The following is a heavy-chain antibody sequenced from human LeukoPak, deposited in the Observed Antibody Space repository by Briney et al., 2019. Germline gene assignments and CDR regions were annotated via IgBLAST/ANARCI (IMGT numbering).Heavy chain of an antibody. J-gene: IGHJ4*02. V-gene: IGHV4-31*03. CDR2: IYYSGST. CDR1: GGSISSGGYY. CDR3: ATYVVTAIPYYFDY. Sequence: TLSLTCTVSGGSISSGGYYWSWIRQHPGKGLEWIGYIYYSGSTYYNPSLKSRVTISVDTSKNQFSLKLSSVTAADTAVYYCATYVVTAIPYYFDYWGQGTLVTVSS. D-gene: IGHD2-21*02.